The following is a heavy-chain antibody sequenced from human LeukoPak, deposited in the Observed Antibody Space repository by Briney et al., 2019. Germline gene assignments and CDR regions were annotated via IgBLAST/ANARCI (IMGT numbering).Heavy chain of an antibody. CDR3: AADRGFDY. D-gene: IGHD3-10*01. V-gene: IGHV3-48*02. CDR2: VGSSSSRI. CDR1: GFFFRTSG. J-gene: IGHJ4*02. Sequence: AGGSLTLSCAASGFFFRTSGMSWVRQAPGKGLEWVSYVGSSSSRIYYADSVKGRFTIFRANAKDAEYRQMNSQGYEDTAGAYCAADRGFDYWGQGTLVTVSS.